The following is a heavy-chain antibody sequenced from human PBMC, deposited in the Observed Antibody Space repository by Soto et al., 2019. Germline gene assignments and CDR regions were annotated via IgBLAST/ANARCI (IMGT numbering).Heavy chain of an antibody. V-gene: IGHV1-2*04. D-gene: IGHD6-6*01. Sequence: QVQLVQSGAEVKKPGASVKVSCKASGYTFTGYYMHWVRQAPGQGLEWMGWINPNSGGTNYAQKFQGWVTMTRDTSISTAYMKLSRLRSDDTAVYYCAREIAARPTAGFDYWGQGTLVTVSS. CDR3: AREIAARPTAGFDY. J-gene: IGHJ4*02. CDR1: GYTFTGYY. CDR2: INPNSGGT.